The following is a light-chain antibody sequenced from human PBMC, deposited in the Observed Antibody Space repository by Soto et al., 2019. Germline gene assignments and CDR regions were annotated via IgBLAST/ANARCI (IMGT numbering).Light chain of an antibody. V-gene: IGKV3-20*01. CDR2: GAS. CDR1: QSISRSY. J-gene: IGKJ2*01. CDR3: QQYGSSPYT. Sequence: EVVLTQSPGTLSLSPGERATLSCRASQSISRSYLAWYQQKPGQAPRLLIYGASIRATGIPDRFSGSGSGTDFTVTISRLEPEDFAVYYCQQYGSSPYTFGQGTKLEIK.